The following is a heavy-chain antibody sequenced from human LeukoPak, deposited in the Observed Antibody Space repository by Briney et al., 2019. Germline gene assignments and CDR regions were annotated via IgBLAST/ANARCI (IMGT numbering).Heavy chain of an antibody. CDR2: ISGSGGST. CDR1: GFTFSRSA. J-gene: IGHJ4*02. D-gene: IGHD6-25*01. CDR3: ARGTGYNTGRSVDY. Sequence: GGSLRLSCAASGFTFSRSAMTWVRQAPGKGLEWVSAISGSGGSTYYADSVKGRFTISRDNSKNTLYLQMNSLRAEDTAVYYCARGTGYNTGRSVDYWGQGTLVTVSS. V-gene: IGHV3-23*01.